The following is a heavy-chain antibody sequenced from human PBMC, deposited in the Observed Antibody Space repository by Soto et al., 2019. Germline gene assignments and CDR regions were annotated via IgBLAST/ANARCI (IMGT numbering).Heavy chain of an antibody. CDR3: GRVLCSGGSCYSDY. J-gene: IGHJ4*02. Sequence: PSETLSLTCTVSGGSISSGDYYWSWIRQPPGKGLEWIGFIYYSENTFYNPSLGSRVTISLDTYKNQFSLKMNSVTAADTAVYYCGRVLCSGGSCYSDYWGQGTLVTVSS. CDR1: GGSISSGDYY. V-gene: IGHV4-30-4*01. D-gene: IGHD2-15*01. CDR2: IYYSENT.